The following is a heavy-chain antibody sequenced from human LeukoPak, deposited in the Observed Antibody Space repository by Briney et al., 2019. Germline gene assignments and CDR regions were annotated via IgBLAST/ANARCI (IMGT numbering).Heavy chain of an antibody. D-gene: IGHD3-9*01. Sequence: ASVKVSCKVSGYTLTELSMHGVRQAPGKGREWMGGFDPEDGETIYAQKFQRRVTMTEDTSTDTAYMELSSLRSEDTAVYYCATLNVLRYFDTTVYWGQGTLVTVSS. CDR3: ATLNVLRYFDTTVY. CDR1: GYTLTELS. CDR2: FDPEDGET. V-gene: IGHV1-24*01. J-gene: IGHJ4*02.